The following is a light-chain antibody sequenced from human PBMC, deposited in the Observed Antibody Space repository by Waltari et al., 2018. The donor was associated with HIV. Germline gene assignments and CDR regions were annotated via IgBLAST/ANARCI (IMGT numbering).Light chain of an antibody. CDR2: NTN. Sequence: QSVLTQPPSVSGAPGQRVTLSCTGSRSNIGTHEVHWYQQLPGTAPRLLIYNTNRRPSGGPDRFSGSKSGTSASLASNGLQAEDEADYYCQSSDSTLSGSVFGGGTKLTVV. J-gene: IGLJ2*01. CDR3: QSSDSTLSGSV. V-gene: IGLV1-40*01. CDR1: RSNIGTHE.